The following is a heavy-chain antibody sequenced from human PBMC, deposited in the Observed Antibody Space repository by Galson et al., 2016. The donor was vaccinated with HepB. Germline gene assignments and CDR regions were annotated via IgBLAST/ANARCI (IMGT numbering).Heavy chain of an antibody. CDR3: ARQKIGVVVMDS. D-gene: IGHD3-3*01. J-gene: IGHJ4*02. V-gene: IGHV1-69*06. CDR1: GGIFTSYA. CDR2: IVPVFGST. Sequence: SVKVSCKASGGIFTSYAVSWVRQVPGQRPEWMGAIVPVFGSTNYAEKFQGRVTITADKSTSTAYMELSSLTSDVTGVYFCARQKIGVVVMDSWGRGTLVTVSS.